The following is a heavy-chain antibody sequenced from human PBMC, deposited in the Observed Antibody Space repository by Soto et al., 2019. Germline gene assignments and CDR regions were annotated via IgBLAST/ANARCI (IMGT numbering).Heavy chain of an antibody. CDR2: ISYDGSNK. CDR1: GFTFSSYG. Sequence: GGSLRLSCAASGFTFSSYGMHWVRQAPGKGLEWVAVISYDGSNKYYSDSVKGRFTISRDNSKNTLYLQMNSLRAEDTAVYYCAKFRIADRPSPPPGYWGPXTLVTVSS. D-gene: IGHD6-6*01. J-gene: IGHJ4*02. CDR3: AKFRIADRPSPPPGY. V-gene: IGHV3-30*18.